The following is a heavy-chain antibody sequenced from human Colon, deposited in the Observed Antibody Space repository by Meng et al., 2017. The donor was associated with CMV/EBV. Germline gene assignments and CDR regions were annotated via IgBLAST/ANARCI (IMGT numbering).Heavy chain of an antibody. J-gene: IGHJ4*02. CDR3: AKLFGMAVWCFDY. CDR2: VSKSGSMT. Sequence: EVQVLGSGGGLVQPGGSLRLSCVGSGFTFNNYAMSWVRQAPGKGLEWVSTVSKSGSMTYYADSVKGRFTISRDNSKNTLYLQMNSLRAEDTAVYYCAKLFGMAVWCFDYWGQGTLVTVSS. CDR1: GFTFNNYA. V-gene: IGHV3-23*01. D-gene: IGHD3-3*01.